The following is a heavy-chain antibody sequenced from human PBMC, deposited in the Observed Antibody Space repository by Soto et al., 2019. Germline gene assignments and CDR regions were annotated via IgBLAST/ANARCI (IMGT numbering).Heavy chain of an antibody. D-gene: IGHD3-10*01. J-gene: IGHJ5*02. CDR1: GGSISSGGYY. CDR2: IYYSGST. Sequence: QVQLQESGPGLVKPSQTLSLTCTVSGGSISSGGYYWSWIRQHPGKGLEWSGYIYYSGSTYYNPSLKSGVTISVDAAKNQFSLKLSSVTAADTAVYFCARGRAMFRGVISCWFDPWGQGSLVTVSS. V-gene: IGHV4-31*03. CDR3: ARGRAMFRGVISCWFDP.